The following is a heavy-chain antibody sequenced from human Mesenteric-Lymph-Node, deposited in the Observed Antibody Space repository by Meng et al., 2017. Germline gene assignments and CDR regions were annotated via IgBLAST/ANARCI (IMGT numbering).Heavy chain of an antibody. CDR3: ARTPVEMATISGNWYFDL. Sequence: SGPTLVKPTETLTLTCTVSGFSLSNARMGVSWIRQPPGKALEWLALIDWDDDKYYSTSLKTRLTISKDTSKNQVVLTMTNMDPVDTATYYCARTPVEMATISGNWYFDLWGRGTLVTVSS. J-gene: IGHJ2*01. CDR1: GFSLSNARMG. D-gene: IGHD5-24*01. V-gene: IGHV2-70*12. CDR2: IDWDDDK.